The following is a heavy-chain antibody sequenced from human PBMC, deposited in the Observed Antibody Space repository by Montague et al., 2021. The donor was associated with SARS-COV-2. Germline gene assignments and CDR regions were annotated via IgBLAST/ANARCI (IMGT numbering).Heavy chain of an antibody. CDR2: ISYDGSNK. Sequence: SLSLSWSASGFTFSSYAMHWVRQAPGKGLEWVAVISYDGSNKYYADSVKGRFTISRDDSKNTLYLQMNSLRAEDTAVYYCARSAGGGYRDAFDIWGQGTMVTVSS. CDR1: GFTFSSYA. J-gene: IGHJ3*02. D-gene: IGHD3-16*02. CDR3: ARSAGGGYRDAFDI. V-gene: IGHV3-30-3*01.